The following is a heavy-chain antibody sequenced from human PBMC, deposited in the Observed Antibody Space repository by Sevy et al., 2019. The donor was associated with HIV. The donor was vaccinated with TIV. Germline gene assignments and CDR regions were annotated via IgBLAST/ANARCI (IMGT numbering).Heavy chain of an antibody. Sequence: GGSLRLSCAAAGFTFSSYGMHWVRQAPGKGLEWVAVIWYDGSNKFYADSVKGRFTISRDNSKNTLYLQMNGLRAEDTAVYYCAKVEAAAGWGFYYYYYMDVWGKGTTVTVSS. D-gene: IGHD6-13*01. CDR1: GFTFSSYG. J-gene: IGHJ6*03. V-gene: IGHV3-33*06. CDR2: IWYDGSNK. CDR3: AKVEAAAGWGFYYYYYMDV.